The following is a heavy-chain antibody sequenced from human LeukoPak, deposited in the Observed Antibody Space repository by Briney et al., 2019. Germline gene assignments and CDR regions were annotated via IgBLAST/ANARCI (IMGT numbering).Heavy chain of an antibody. J-gene: IGHJ4*02. D-gene: IGHD1-26*01. V-gene: IGHV4-34*01. CDR1: GGSLSGHY. CDR3: ASFSELLFGY. CDR2: INHSGST. Sequence: SETLSLTCAVYGGSLSGHYWSWLRQPPGRGLEWIGEINHSGSTNYNPSLKSRVTISVDTSKNQFSLQLSSVTAADTAVYYCASFSELLFGYWGQGTLVTVSS.